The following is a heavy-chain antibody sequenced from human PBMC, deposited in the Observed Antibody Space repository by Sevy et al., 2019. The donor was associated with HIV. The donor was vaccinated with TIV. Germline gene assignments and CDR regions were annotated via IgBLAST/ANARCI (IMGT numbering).Heavy chain of an antibody. Sequence: ASVKVSCKASGYTFTSYGISWVRQAPGQGLEWMGWISAYNGNTNYAQKVQGRVTMTTDTSTSTAYMELRSLRSDDTAVYYCARSSSFSVERVSYYYYGMDVWGQGTTVTVSS. V-gene: IGHV1-18*01. D-gene: IGHD6-13*01. CDR3: ARSSSFSVERVSYYYYGMDV. CDR1: GYTFTSYG. J-gene: IGHJ6*02. CDR2: ISAYNGNT.